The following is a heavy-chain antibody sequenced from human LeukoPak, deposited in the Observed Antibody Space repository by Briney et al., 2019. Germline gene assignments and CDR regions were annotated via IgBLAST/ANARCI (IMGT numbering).Heavy chain of an antibody. V-gene: IGHV3-23*01. CDR2: IVSGGGRT. CDR3: AREKYGGL. Sequence: PGGSLRLSCAASGFTFNNYAMSWVRQAPGKGLDWVSAIVSGGGRTYYADSVKGRFTISRDNANNSLYLQMNSLRDEDTAVYYCAREKYGGLWGQGTRVTVSS. J-gene: IGHJ3*01. CDR1: GFTFNNYA. D-gene: IGHD3-16*01.